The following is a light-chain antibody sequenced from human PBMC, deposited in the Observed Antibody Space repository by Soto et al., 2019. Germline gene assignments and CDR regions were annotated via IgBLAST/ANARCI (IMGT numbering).Light chain of an antibody. Sequence: DIQMTQSPSSLSASVGDRVTITCQASQDLSNYLNWYQQKPGKAPKLLIYDASNLETGVPSRFSGSGSGTDFTFTSSRLQPEDIATYYCQQYDNLPFTFGPGTKVDIK. J-gene: IGKJ3*01. CDR3: QQYDNLPFT. V-gene: IGKV1-33*01. CDR1: QDLSNY. CDR2: DAS.